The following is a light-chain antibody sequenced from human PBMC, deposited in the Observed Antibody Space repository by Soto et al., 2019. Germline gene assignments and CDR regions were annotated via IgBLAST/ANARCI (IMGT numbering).Light chain of an antibody. CDR1: QGIGNY. J-gene: IGKJ3*01. CDR2: GAS. CDR3: QSYNWFPIT. Sequence: DIQMTQSPSSLAASVGDRVTISCRASQGIGNYLAWYQQKPGKVPKLLIYGASTLQSGVTSRFTGSGSGTDFYLTISSLQPEDVATYYCQSYNWFPITFGPGTKVDIK. V-gene: IGKV1-27*01.